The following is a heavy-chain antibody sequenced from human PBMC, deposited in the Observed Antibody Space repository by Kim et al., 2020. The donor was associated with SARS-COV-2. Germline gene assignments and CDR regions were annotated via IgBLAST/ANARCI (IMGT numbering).Heavy chain of an antibody. CDR3: VTVGPGTGTRA. V-gene: IGHV3-53*01. Sequence: GGSLRLSCAASGFTVSSNYMSWVRQAPGKGLEWVSVIYSGGRTYYADSVKGRFTISRDNSKNTLYLQMNGLRADDTAVYYCVTVGPGTGTRAWGQGTLVTVSS. CDR1: GFTVSSNY. J-gene: IGHJ4*02. D-gene: IGHD1-1*01. CDR2: IYSGGRT.